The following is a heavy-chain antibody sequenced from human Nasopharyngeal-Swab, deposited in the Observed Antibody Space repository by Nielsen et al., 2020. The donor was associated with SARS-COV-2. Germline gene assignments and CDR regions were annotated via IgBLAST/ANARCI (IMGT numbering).Heavy chain of an antibody. CDR2: VYTSGST. V-gene: IGHV4-4*07. CDR3: AGSGTTKYGLDV. D-gene: IGHD1-1*01. CDR1: GGSISGYF. J-gene: IGHJ6*01. Sequence: GSLRLSCSVSGGSISGYFLSWIRQPAGEGLEWIGRVYTSGSTNYNPSLKSRVTISIDMSKNQFSLELRSVTAADTAFYYCAGSGTTKYGLDVWGQGTTVIVSS.